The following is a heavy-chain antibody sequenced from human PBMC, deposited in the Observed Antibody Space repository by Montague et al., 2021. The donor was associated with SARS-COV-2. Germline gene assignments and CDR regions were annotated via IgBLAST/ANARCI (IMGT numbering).Heavy chain of an antibody. CDR3: ARIPVGSKYYFDF. D-gene: IGHD2-2*01. Sequence: CAISGDSVSGNIPTCNWNMQSPSIHLEWLRMTCYMSKSYNDYADSVKSRITIDPDTSKHQFSLHLNSVTPEDTAVYYCARIPVGSKYYFDFWGQGTLVTVSS. V-gene: IGHV6-1*01. J-gene: IGHJ4*02. CDR1: GDSVSGNIPT. CDR2: TCYMSKSYN.